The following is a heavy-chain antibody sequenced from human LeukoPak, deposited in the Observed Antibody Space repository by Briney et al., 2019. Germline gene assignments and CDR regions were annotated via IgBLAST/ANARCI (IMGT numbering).Heavy chain of an antibody. J-gene: IGHJ4*02. CDR1: GYTFTGYY. CDR3: ASLPHFWSGKIFDY. CDR2: INPNSGGT. D-gene: IGHD3-3*01. V-gene: IGHV1-2*02. Sequence: ASVKVSCKASGYTFTGYYMHWVRQAPGQGLEWMGWINPNSGGTNYAQKFQGRVTMTRDTSIRTAYMELSRLRSDDTAVYYCASLPHFWSGKIFDYWGQGTLVTVSS.